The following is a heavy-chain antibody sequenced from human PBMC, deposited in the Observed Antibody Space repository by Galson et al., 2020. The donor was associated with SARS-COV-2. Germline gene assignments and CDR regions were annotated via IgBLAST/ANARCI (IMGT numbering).Heavy chain of an antibody. Sequence: SEPLSLTCTVSGGSISSSSYYWGWIRQPPGKGLEWIGSIYYSGSTYYNPSLKSRVTISVDTSKNQFSLKLSSVTAADTAVYYCARGSAAAGTTYFDYWGQGTLVTVSS. J-gene: IGHJ4*02. CDR3: ARGSAAAGTTYFDY. CDR2: IYYSGST. V-gene: IGHV4-39*07. CDR1: GGSISSSSYY. D-gene: IGHD6-13*01.